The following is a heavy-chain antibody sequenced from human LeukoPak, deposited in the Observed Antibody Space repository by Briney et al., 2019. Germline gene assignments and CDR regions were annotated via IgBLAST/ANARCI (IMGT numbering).Heavy chain of an antibody. CDR3: ARVPDIVATSCDY. V-gene: IGHV3-23*01. D-gene: IGHD5-12*01. J-gene: IGHJ4*02. CDR1: GFTFSSYA. CDR2: ISGSGGNT. Sequence: GGSLRLSCAASGFTFSSYAMNWVRQAPGKGLEWVSTISGSGGNTYYADSVEGRFTISRDNSKNTLYLQMKSLRAEDTAVYYCARVPDIVATSCDYWGQGTLVTVSS.